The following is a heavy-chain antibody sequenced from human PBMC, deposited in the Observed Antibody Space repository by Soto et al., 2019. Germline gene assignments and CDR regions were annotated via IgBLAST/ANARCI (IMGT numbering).Heavy chain of an antibody. CDR2: IYYSGST. CDR3: ARARITGTTGWFDP. D-gene: IGHD1-20*01. CDR1: GGSISSYY. Sequence: QVQLQESGPGLVKPSETLSLTCTVSGGSISSYYWSWIRQPPGKGLEWIGYIYYSGSTNYNPSLKSRVTISVDTSKNQFSLKLSYVTAADTAVYYCARARITGTTGWFDPWGQGTLVTVSS. J-gene: IGHJ5*02. V-gene: IGHV4-59*01.